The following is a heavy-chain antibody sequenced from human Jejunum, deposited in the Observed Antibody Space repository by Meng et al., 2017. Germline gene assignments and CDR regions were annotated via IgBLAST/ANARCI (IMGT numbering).Heavy chain of an antibody. CDR2: IRNKANSYTT. D-gene: IGHD4-17*01. Sequence: ELRLAESGGVLVQPGGSLELSCAAPVFTFSDHYMDWVRQVPGKGLEWVGRIRNKANSYTTDYAASVKGRFTISRDDSKNSLYLQMNSLKTEDTAVYYCARDPATTSRKSVAYWGQGTLVTVSS. J-gene: IGHJ4*02. CDR3: ARDPATTSRKSVAY. CDR1: VFTFSDHY. V-gene: IGHV3-72*01.